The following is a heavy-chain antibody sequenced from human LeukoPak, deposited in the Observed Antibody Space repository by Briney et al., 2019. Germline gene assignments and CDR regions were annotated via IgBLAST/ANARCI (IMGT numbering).Heavy chain of an antibody. CDR3: ARGGLWIYYFDY. Sequence: SETLSLTCAVSGGSISSSNWWSWVRQPPGQGLEWIGETYHSGSTNYNPSLKSRVTISVDKSKNQFSLKLSSVTAADTAVFYCARGGLWIYYFDYWGQGTLVTVSS. D-gene: IGHD1-1*01. J-gene: IGHJ4*02. CDR1: GGSISSSNW. CDR2: TYHSGST. V-gene: IGHV4-4*02.